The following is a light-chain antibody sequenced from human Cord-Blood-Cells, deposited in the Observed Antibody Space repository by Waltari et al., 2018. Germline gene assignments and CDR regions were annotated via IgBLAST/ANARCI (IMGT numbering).Light chain of an antibody. CDR3: SSYTSSSTV. J-gene: IGLJ3*02. CDR2: DVS. CDR1: SSDVGGYNY. Sequence: QSALTQPASVSGSPGQSITISCTGTSSDVGGYNYVSWYQQHPGKAPKLMIYDVSKRPSGVSNRFSGSKSGNAASLTISGLQDEDEADYYCSSYTSSSTVFGGGTKLTVL. V-gene: IGLV2-14*01.